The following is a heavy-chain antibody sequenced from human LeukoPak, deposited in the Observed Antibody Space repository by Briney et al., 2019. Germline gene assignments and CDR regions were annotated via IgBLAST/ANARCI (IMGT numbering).Heavy chain of an antibody. CDR1: GFTFSSYS. Sequence: PGGSLTLSCAASGFTFSSYSMNWVRQAPGKGLEWVSYISSSSSTIYYADSVKGRFTISRDNAKNSLYLQMNSLRAEDTAVYYCARDLEVVPAAIDYWGQGTLVTVSS. CDR2: ISSSSSTI. J-gene: IGHJ4*02. CDR3: ARDLEVVPAAIDY. V-gene: IGHV3-48*01. D-gene: IGHD2-2*01.